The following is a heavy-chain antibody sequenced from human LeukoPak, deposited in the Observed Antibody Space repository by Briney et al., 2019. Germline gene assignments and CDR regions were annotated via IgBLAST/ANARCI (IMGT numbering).Heavy chain of an antibody. V-gene: IGHV1-8*01. Sequence: ASVKVSCKASGYTFTSYDVNWVRQATGQGLEWMGWMNPNSGNTGYAQKFQGRVTMARNTSISTAYMELSSLRSEDTAVYYCARGLGGQLVRDYWGQGTLVTVSS. D-gene: IGHD6-6*01. CDR1: GYTFTSYD. CDR2: MNPNSGNT. CDR3: ARGLGGQLVRDY. J-gene: IGHJ4*02.